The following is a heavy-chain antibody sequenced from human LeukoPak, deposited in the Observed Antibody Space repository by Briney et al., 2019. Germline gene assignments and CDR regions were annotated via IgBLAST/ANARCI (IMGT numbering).Heavy chain of an antibody. J-gene: IGHJ6*03. CDR1: RFTFSSYS. CDR2: IKQDESER. D-gene: IGHD3-10*01. Sequence: PGGSLRLSCAASRFTFSSYSMNWVRQAPGKGPEWVANIKQDESERYSVDSVKGRFTISRDNAKNSVYLHMNSLRAEDTALYYCARLSAYYYGSYFYYYMDVWGKGTTVTVSS. CDR3: ARLSAYYYGSYFYYYMDV. V-gene: IGHV3-7*01.